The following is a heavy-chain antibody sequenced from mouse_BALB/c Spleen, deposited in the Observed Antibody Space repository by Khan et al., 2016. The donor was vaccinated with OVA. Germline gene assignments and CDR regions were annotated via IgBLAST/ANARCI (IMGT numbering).Heavy chain of an antibody. Sequence: QLQESGPGLVAPSQNLSLTCTVSGFSLSDYGVSWIRQPPGKGLEWLGVIWGGGSTYYNSDLKSRLSISKDNSKSQVFLKMSRLQSDDTAMFYCAKGVWSYYYTLDYWGQGTSVTVSS. CDR2: IWGGGST. CDR1: GFSLSDYG. CDR3: AKGVWSYYYTLDY. J-gene: IGHJ4*01. V-gene: IGHV2-6-5*01.